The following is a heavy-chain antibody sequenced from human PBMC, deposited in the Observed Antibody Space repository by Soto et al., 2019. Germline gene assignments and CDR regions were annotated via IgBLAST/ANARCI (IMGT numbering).Heavy chain of an antibody. CDR3: ARRWPLTRGVVVSNDAFDI. J-gene: IGHJ3*02. CDR2: INAGNGNT. CDR1: GYTFTSYA. V-gene: IGHV1-3*01. Sequence: QVQLVQSGAEVKKPGASVKVSCKASGYTFTSYAMHWVRQAPGQRLEWMGWINAGNGNTKYSQKFQGRVTITRDTSASTAYMELSSLRSEDTAVYYCARRWPLTRGVVVSNDAFDIWGQGTMVTVSS. D-gene: IGHD2-21*01.